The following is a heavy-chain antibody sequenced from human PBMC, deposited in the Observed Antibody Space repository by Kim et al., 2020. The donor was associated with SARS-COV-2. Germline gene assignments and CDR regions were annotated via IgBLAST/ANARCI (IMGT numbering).Heavy chain of an antibody. V-gene: IGHV1-24*01. CDR2: FDPEDGET. D-gene: IGHD6-6*01. CDR3: ATVSIAARPYYYYYYGMDV. CDR1: GYTLTELS. Sequence: ASVKVSCKVSGYTLTELSMHWVRQAPGKGLEWMGGFDPEDGETIYAQKFQGRVTMTEDTSTDTAYMELSSLRSEDTAVYYCATVSIAARPYYYYYYGMDVWGQGTTVTVSS. J-gene: IGHJ6*02.